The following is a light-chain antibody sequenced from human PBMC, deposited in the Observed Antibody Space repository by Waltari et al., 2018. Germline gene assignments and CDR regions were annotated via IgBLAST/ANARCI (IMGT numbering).Light chain of an antibody. J-gene: IGKJ1*01. CDR1: QSISKY. CDR2: HAS. V-gene: IGKV3-20*01. CDR3: QHYESLPVT. Sequence: EIVLTQSPGTLSLSPGVRATLSCRASQSISKYLAWYHPKPGQAPRLLIYHASSRAAGIPDRFSGSGSGTDFSLSISRLEPEDFAVYYCQHYESLPVTFGQGTKVEIK.